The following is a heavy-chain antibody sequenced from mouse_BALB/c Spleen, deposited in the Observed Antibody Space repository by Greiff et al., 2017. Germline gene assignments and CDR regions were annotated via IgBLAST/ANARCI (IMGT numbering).Heavy chain of an antibody. V-gene: IGHV5-9-3*01. CDR2: ISSGGSYT. Sequence: EVHLVESGGGLVKPGGSLKLSCAASGFTFSSYAMSWVRQTPEKRLEWVATISSGGSYTYYPDSVKGRFTISRDNAKNTLYLQMSSLRSEDTAMYYCARHGKRDAMDYWGQGTSVTVSS. CDR1: GFTFSSYA. J-gene: IGHJ4*01. CDR3: ARHGKRDAMDY.